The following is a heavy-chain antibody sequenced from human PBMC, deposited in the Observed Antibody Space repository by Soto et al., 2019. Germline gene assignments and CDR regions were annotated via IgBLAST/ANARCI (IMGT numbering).Heavy chain of an antibody. V-gene: IGHV4-59*01. CDR2: IYYSGST. D-gene: IGHD3-9*01. J-gene: IGHJ3*02. CDR3: GRDEGDILTGSTNDAFDI. CDR1: GGSISSYY. Sequence: SETLSLTCTVSGGSISSYYWSWIRQPPGKGLEWIGYIYYSGSTNYNPSLKSRVTISVDTSKNQFSLELSSVTAADTAVYYCGRDEGDILTGSTNDAFDIWGQGTMVTVSS.